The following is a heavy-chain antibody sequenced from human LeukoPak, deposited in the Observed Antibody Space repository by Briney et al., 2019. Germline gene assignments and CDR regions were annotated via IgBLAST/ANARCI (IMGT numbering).Heavy chain of an antibody. D-gene: IGHD3-3*01. CDR1: GFTFSSYW. CDR2: INSDGSST. CDR3: ARARYYDFWSGYLGPTSYYYYGMDV. V-gene: IGHV3-74*01. J-gene: IGHJ6*02. Sequence: GGSLRLSCAASGFTFSSYWMHWVRQAPGKGLVWVSRINSDGSSTSYADSVKGRFTISRDNAKNTLYLQMNSLRAEDTAVYYCARARYYDFWSGYLGPTSYYYYGMDVWGQGTTVTVSS.